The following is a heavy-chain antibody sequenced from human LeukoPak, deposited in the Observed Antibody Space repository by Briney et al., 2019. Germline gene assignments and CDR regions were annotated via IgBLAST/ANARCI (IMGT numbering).Heavy chain of an antibody. Sequence: GGSLRLSCAASGFTFSSYSMNWVRQAPGKGLEWVSSISSSSSYIYYADSMKGRFTISRDNAKNSLYLQMNSLRAEDTAVYYCARALNHDILTGYYSYWYFDLWGRGTLVTVSS. CDR2: ISSSSSYI. J-gene: IGHJ2*01. D-gene: IGHD3-9*01. CDR1: GFTFSSYS. V-gene: IGHV3-21*01. CDR3: ARALNHDILTGYYSYWYFDL.